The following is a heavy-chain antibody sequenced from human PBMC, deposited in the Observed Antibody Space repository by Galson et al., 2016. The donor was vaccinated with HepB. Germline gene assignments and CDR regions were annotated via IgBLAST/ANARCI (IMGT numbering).Heavy chain of an antibody. J-gene: IGHJ6*02. CDR1: GYNFTNSN. CDR3: ARGLNYCSSSSCYQYGMDV. V-gene: IGHV1-8*01. D-gene: IGHD2-2*01. Sequence: SVKVSCKASGYNFTNSNINWVRQATGQGLEWMGWMNPKSGNTGYAQKFQGRVNMTRDTSIHTAYMELSSLRSEDTAVYYCARGLNYCSSSSCYQYGMDVWGQGTTVTVSS. CDR2: MNPKSGNT.